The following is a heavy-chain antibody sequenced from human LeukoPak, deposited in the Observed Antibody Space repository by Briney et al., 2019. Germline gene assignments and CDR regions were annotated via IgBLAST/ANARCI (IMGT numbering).Heavy chain of an antibody. CDR1: GGTFSSYA. Sequence: SVKVSCKASGGTFSSYAISWVRQAPGQGLEWMGRIIPILGIADYAQKFQGRVTITADKSTSTAYMELSSLRSEDTAVYYCATSGLRYCSSTSCPGWFDPWGQGTLVTVSS. J-gene: IGHJ5*02. V-gene: IGHV1-69*04. CDR3: ATSGLRYCSSTSCPGWFDP. CDR2: IIPILGIA. D-gene: IGHD2-2*01.